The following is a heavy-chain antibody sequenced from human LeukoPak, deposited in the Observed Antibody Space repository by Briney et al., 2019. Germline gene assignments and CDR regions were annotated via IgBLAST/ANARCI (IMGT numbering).Heavy chain of an antibody. CDR1: GFTVSSNY. J-gene: IGHJ3*02. V-gene: IGHV3-53*01. CDR2: IYSGGST. D-gene: IGHD3-22*01. CDR3: ARLGDSSGYYLAFDI. Sequence: PGGSLRLSCAASGFTVSSNYMSWVRQAPGKGLEWVSVIYSGGSTYYADSVKGRFTISTDNSKNTLYLQMNSLRAEDTAVYYCARLGDSSGYYLAFDIWGQGTMVTVSS.